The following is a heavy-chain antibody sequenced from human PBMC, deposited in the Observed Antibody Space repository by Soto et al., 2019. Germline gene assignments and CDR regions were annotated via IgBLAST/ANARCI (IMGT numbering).Heavy chain of an antibody. J-gene: IGHJ6*02. D-gene: IGHD6-13*01. Sequence: EVQLLASGGGLVQPGGSLRLSCAASGFTFSSYAMSWVRQAPGKGLEWVSAISGSGGSTYYADSVKGRFTISRDNSKNTLYLQMNSLRAEDTAVYYCARRIAAAGTYYYYGMDVWGQGTTVTVSS. CDR3: ARRIAAAGTYYYYGMDV. CDR2: ISGSGGST. V-gene: IGHV3-23*01. CDR1: GFTFSSYA.